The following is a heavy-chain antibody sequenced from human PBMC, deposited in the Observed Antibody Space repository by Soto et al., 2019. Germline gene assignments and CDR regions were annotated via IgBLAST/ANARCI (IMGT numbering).Heavy chain of an antibody. CDR1: DTFTSYG. V-gene: IGHV1-18*01. CDR2: ISAYNGNT. CDR3: ARVVGALGHWFDP. D-gene: IGHD1-26*01. Sequence: QVQLVQSGAEVKKPGASVKVSCKASDTFTSYGISWVRQAPGQGLEWMRRISAYNGNTNYAQKLQGRVTMTTDTSTSTAYMDLRSLRSDDTAVYYCARVVGALGHWFDPWGQGTMVTVSS. J-gene: IGHJ5*02.